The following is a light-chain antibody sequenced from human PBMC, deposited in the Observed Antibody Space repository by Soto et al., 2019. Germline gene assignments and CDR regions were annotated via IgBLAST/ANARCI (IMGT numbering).Light chain of an antibody. CDR3: QQYNNWRT. Sequence: ELVLTQSPATLSVSPGARATLSCRASPSVSSTLAWYQQKPGQAPRLLLYGASTRATGSPARFSGSGSGTEFTLTISSLQSEDFAVYYCQQYNNWRTFGQGTKVEIK. CDR1: PSVSST. J-gene: IGKJ1*01. V-gene: IGKV3-15*01. CDR2: GAS.